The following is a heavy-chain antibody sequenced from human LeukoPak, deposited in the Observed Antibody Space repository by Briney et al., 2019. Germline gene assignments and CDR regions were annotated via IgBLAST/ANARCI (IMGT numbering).Heavy chain of an antibody. V-gene: IGHV4-59*01. D-gene: IGHD1-26*01. CDR3: ARGGSYYGPLYYYGMDV. CDR1: GGSISSYY. J-gene: IGHJ6*02. Sequence: SETLSLTCTVSGGSISSYYWSWIRQPPGKGLEWIGYIYYSGSTNYNPTLTSRVTISVDTSKNQFSLKLSSVTAADTAVYYCARGGSYYGPLYYYGMDVWGQGTTVTVSS. CDR2: IYYSGST.